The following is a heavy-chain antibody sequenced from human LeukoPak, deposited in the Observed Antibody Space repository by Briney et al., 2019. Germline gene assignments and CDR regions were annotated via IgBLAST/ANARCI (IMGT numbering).Heavy chain of an antibody. J-gene: IGHJ4*02. CDR3: ARRGGCISTSCNLDY. Sequence: ASVKVSCKTSGYTFTSYYMHWMRQAPGQGFEWVGTINPNGGGTSSAQKFQGRVTLTRDTSTSTVYMDLSSLRSEDTAIYYCARRGGCISTSCNLDYWGQGTLVTVSS. CDR2: INPNGGGT. CDR1: GYTFTSYY. V-gene: IGHV1-46*03. D-gene: IGHD2-2*01.